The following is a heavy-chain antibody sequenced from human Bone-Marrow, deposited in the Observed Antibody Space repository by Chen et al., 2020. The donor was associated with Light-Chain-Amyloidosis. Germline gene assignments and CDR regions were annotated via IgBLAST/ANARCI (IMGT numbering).Heavy chain of an antibody. Sequence: EVQLVESGGGLLKRGGSLRLPCAASGFAFSSYAMSWVRQAPGKGLAWVSTIRGSVARRYYCDSFKCRLTISRDNSTHALFEKRISLRADYTAVYYCAKDISYDDILPGYPADAFDIWGQGTMVTVSS. V-gene: IGHV3-23*04. D-gene: IGHD3-9*01. CDR1: GFAFSSYA. CDR2: IRGSVARR. J-gene: IGHJ3*02. CDR3: AKDISYDDILPGYPADAFDI.